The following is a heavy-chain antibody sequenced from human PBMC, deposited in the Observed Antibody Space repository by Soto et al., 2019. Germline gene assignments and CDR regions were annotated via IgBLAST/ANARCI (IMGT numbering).Heavy chain of an antibody. D-gene: IGHD3-10*02. CDR2: ISYDGSNK. J-gene: IGHJ4*02. CDR1: GFTFSSYG. CDR3: AKVSEGTIYGSAVNY. Sequence: GGSLRLSCAASGFTFSSYGMHWVRQPPGKGLEWVAVISYDGSNKYYADSVKGRFTISRDNSKNTLYLQMNSLRAEDTAVYYCAKVSEGTIYGSAVNYWGQGTLVTVSS. V-gene: IGHV3-30*18.